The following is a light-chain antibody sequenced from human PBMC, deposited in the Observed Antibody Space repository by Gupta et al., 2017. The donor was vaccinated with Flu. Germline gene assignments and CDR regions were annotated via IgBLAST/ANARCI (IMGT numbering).Light chain of an antibody. J-gene: IGLJ3*02. CDR2: DNN. CDR1: SSNIGSND. CDR3: AVCDNNLMGL. Sequence: QSVLTQPTPASATPGQRVTISCSGSSSNIGSNDVFWYQQLPGTAPKLLIFDNNQRPSGVPDRFSGSKSGTSASLDISGLQFDDEADYYCAVCDNNLMGLFGGGTKLTVL. V-gene: IGLV1-44*01.